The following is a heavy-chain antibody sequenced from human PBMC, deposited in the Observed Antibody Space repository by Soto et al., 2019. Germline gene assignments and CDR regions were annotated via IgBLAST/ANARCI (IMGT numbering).Heavy chain of an antibody. CDR2: IYYSGST. CDR1: GGSISSYY. Sequence: SETLSLTCTVSGGSISSYYWSWIRPPPGKGLEWIGYIYYSGSTNYNPSLKSRVTISVDTSKNQFSLKLSSVTAADTAVYYCARGTIVATTDFDYWGQGTLVTVSS. V-gene: IGHV4-59*01. D-gene: IGHD5-12*01. CDR3: ARGTIVATTDFDY. J-gene: IGHJ4*02.